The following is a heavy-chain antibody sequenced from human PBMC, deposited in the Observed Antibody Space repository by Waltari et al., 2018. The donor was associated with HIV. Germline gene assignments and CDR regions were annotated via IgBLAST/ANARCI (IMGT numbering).Heavy chain of an antibody. CDR1: GFPFSSYA. V-gene: IGHV3-30-3*01. J-gene: IGHJ4*02. Sequence: VQLVESGGGVVQPGRSLRLSCAASGFPFSSYAMHWVRQAPGKGLEWVAVISYDGSNKYYADSVKGRFTISRDNSKNTLYLQMNSLRAEDTAVYYCARDPQYCSSTSCSYYFDYWGQGTLVTVSS. CDR3: ARDPQYCSSTSCSYYFDY. CDR2: ISYDGSNK. D-gene: IGHD2-2*01.